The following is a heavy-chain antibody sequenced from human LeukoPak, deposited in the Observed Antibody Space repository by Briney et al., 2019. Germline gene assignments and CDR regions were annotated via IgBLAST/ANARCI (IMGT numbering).Heavy chain of an antibody. V-gene: IGHV1-69*06. CDR3: ARGLSSSWYYAFDI. D-gene: IGHD6-13*01. Sequence: SVKVSCKASGYTFTGYYMHWVRQAPGQGLECMGGIIPILGTANYTQKFQGRVTITADKSTTTAYMELSSLRSEDTAVYYCARGLSSSWYYAFDIWGQGTMVTVSS. CDR2: IIPILGTA. J-gene: IGHJ3*02. CDR1: GYTFTGYY.